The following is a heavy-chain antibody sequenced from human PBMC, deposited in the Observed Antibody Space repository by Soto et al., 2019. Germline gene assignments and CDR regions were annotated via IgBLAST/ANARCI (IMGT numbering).Heavy chain of an antibody. CDR2: IYYSGST. CDR3: ARGNSLREWLVAYYFDY. D-gene: IGHD6-19*01. Sequence: PSETLSLTCTVSGGSISSSSYYWGWIRQPPGKGLEWIGSIYYSGSTYYNPSLKSRVTISVDTSKNQFSLKLSSVTAADTAVYYCARGNSLREWLVAYYFDYWGQGTLVTVSS. J-gene: IGHJ4*02. V-gene: IGHV4-39*01. CDR1: GGSISSSSYY.